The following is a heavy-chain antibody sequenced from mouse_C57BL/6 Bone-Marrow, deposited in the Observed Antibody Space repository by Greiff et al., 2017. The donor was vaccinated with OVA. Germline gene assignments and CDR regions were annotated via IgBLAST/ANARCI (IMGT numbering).Heavy chain of an antibody. J-gene: IGHJ3*01. V-gene: IGHV8-12*01. D-gene: IGHD2-3*01. Sequence: QVTLKESGPGILQSSQTLSLTCSFSGFSLSTSGMGVSWIRQPSGKGLEWLAHIYWDDDKRYNPSLKSRLTISKDTSRNQVFLKITSVDTADTATYYCAHPDGYQFAYWGQGTLVTVSA. CDR1: GFSLSTSGMG. CDR2: IYWDDDK. CDR3: AHPDGYQFAY.